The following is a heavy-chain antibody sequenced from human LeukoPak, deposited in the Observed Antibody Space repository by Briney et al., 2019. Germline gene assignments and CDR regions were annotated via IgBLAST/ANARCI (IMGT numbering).Heavy chain of an antibody. Sequence: GGSLRLSCAASEFTYGMNWVRQAPGKGLECVSAISSSGSNTYYADSVKGRFTISRDNSKNTLYLQMNSLRAEDTAVYHCARNRDWYLPFDYWGQGTLVTVSS. D-gene: IGHD3-9*01. CDR2: ISSSGSNT. CDR1: EFTYG. CDR3: ARNRDWYLPFDY. J-gene: IGHJ4*02. V-gene: IGHV3-23*01.